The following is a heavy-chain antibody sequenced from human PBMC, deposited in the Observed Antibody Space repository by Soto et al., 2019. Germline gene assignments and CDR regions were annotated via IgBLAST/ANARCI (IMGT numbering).Heavy chain of an antibody. CDR2: ITTSSHTI. D-gene: IGHD1-20*01. J-gene: IGHJ6*02. Sequence: LSYTSSGFTFISYIIYFVLQAPGQGLYCISYITTSSHTIYYADSVRGRFTISRDNAKNSLFLQMNSLRDEDTAVYYCERNGINVYKEVWGQGTTVKVYS. CDR1: GFTFISYI. V-gene: IGHV3-48*02. CDR3: ERNGINVYKEV.